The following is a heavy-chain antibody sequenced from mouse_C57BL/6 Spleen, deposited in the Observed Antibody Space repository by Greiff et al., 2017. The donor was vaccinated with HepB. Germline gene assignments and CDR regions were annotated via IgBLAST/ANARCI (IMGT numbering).Heavy chain of an antibody. J-gene: IGHJ1*03. CDR2: IHPNSGST. V-gene: IGHV1-64*01. D-gene: IGHD1-1*01. CDR3: ARNRAVVATGYFDV. CDR1: GYTFTSYW. Sequence: VQLKQPGAELVKPGASVKLSCKASGYTFTSYWMHWVKQRPGQGLEWIGMIHPNSGSTNYNEKFKSKATLTVDKSSSTAYMQLSSLTSEDSAVYYCARNRAVVATGYFDVWGTGTTVTVSS.